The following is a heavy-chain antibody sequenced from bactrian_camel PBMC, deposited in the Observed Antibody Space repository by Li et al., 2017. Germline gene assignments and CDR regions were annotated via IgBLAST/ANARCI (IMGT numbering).Heavy chain of an antibody. CDR3: AAGWSFGVGTLLRRHYNY. D-gene: IGHD2*01. CDR1: GSIYGDAC. Sequence: HVQLVESGGGSVQAGGSLTLSCGASGSIYGDACVGWLRQAPGKEREGVAAIDSDGIASYADSVKGRFTISQDNAKNMVFLQVNSVKAEDTAMYYCAAGWSFGVGTLLRRHYNYWGQGTQVTVS. V-gene: IGHV3S53*01. J-gene: IGHJ4*01. CDR2: IDSDGIA.